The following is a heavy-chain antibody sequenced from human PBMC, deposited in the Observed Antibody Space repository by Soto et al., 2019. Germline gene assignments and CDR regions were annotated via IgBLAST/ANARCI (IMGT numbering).Heavy chain of an antibody. Sequence: SETLSLTCAVYGGSFSGYYWSWIRQPPGKGLEWIGEINHSGSTNYNPSLKSRVTISVDTSKNQFSLKLSSVTAADTAVYYCARGCSSTSCYMGNRFDPWGQGTLVTVSS. V-gene: IGHV4-34*01. CDR2: INHSGST. CDR1: GGSFSGYY. D-gene: IGHD2-2*02. J-gene: IGHJ5*02. CDR3: ARGCSSTSCYMGNRFDP.